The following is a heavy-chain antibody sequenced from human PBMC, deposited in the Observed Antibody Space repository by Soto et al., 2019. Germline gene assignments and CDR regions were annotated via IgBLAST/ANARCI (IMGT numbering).Heavy chain of an antibody. CDR1: GFTFSSYA. D-gene: IGHD3-22*01. CDR2: ISGSGGST. Sequence: GGSLRLSCAASGFTFSSYAMSWVRQAPGKGLEWVSAISGSGGSTYYADSVKGRFTISRDNSKNTLYLQMNSLRAEDTAVYYCAKEVGKAAYYYDSSGYYSRSYFDYWGQGTLVTVSS. V-gene: IGHV3-23*01. CDR3: AKEVGKAAYYYDSSGYYSRSYFDY. J-gene: IGHJ4*02.